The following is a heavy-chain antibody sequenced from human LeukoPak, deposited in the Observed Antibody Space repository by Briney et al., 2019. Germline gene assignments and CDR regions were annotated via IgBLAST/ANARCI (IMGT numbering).Heavy chain of an antibody. V-gene: IGHV4-4*02. CDR2: IYHSGST. Sequence: SETLSLTCAVSGGSISSSNWWSWVRQPPGKGLEWIGEIYHSGSTNYNPSLKSRVTISVDKSKNQISLKLSSVTAADTAVYYCARAEAAAPGGVAGTIWFDPWGQGTLVTVSS. D-gene: IGHD6-19*01. J-gene: IGHJ5*02. CDR1: GGSISSSNW. CDR3: ARAEAAAPGGVAGTIWFDP.